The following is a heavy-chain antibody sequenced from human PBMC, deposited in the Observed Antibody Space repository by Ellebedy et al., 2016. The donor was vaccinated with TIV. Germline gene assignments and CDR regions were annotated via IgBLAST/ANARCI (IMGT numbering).Heavy chain of an antibody. J-gene: IGHJ6*01. V-gene: IGHV3-11*04. CDR2: ISSSGSSI. CDR1: GFNFSDYQ. D-gene: IGHD3-10*01. Sequence: GESLKIYCAASGFNFSDYQMRWSRQAPEKGLEWISYISSSGSSIDYADSVKGRFTISRDNAKTSLYLQMNSLRADDTAVYYCARDGTLLWFGTSKGGMDVWGPGTTVTVSS. CDR3: ARDGTLLWFGTSKGGMDV.